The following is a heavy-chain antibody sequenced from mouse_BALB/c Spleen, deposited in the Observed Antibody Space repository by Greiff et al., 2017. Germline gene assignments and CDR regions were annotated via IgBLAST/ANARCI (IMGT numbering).Heavy chain of an antibody. Sequence: EVKLVESGGGLVKPGGSLKLSCAASGFAFSSYDMSWVRQTPEKRLEWVAYISSGGGSTYYPDTVKGRFTISRDNAKNTLYLQMSSLKSEDTAMYYCARHDYYGSFYAMDYWGQGTSVTASS. CDR3: ARHDYYGSFYAMDY. CDR2: ISSGGGST. J-gene: IGHJ4*01. V-gene: IGHV5-12-1*01. CDR1: GFAFSSYD. D-gene: IGHD1-1*01.